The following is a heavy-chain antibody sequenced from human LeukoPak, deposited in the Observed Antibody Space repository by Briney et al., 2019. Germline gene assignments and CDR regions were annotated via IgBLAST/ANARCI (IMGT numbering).Heavy chain of an antibody. D-gene: IGHD5-18*01. CDR3: ARDQLVGGYSSPRDYYGMDV. Sequence: SETLSLTCTVSGGSISSYYWSWIRQPPGKGLEWIGYIYYSGSTYYNPSLKSRVTISVDTSKNQFSLKLSSVTAADTAVYYCARDQLVGGYSSPRDYYGMDVWGQGTTVTVSS. CDR1: GGSISSYY. CDR2: IYYSGST. J-gene: IGHJ6*02. V-gene: IGHV4-59*12.